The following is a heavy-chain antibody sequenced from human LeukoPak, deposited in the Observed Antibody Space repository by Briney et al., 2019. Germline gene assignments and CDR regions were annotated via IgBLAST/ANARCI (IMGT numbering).Heavy chain of an antibody. V-gene: IGHV1-3*01. CDR1: GYSFTTYA. D-gene: IGHD4-17*01. J-gene: IGHJ4*02. CDR3: ARTLKGSYGNPFDY. CDR2: INPDKGDT. Sequence: ASVKVSCKASGYSFTTYATHWVRQAPGQRLEWMGWINPDKGDTKYSQNFQGRITVTRDTSASTTYMELSSLVSEDTAVYYCARTLKGSYGNPFDYWGQGTLVTVSS.